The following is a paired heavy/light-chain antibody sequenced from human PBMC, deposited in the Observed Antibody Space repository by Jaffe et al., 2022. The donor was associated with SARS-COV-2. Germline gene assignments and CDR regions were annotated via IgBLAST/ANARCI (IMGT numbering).Heavy chain of an antibody. CDR2: IDSDGSIT. J-gene: IGHJ6*02. CDR1: GFTFSRYW. Sequence: EVQLVESGGGLVQPGGSLRLSCAASGFTFSRYWMHWVRQAPGKGLVWVSRIDSDGSITSHADSVKGRFTISRDNAKNTLYLQMNSLRAEDTGVYYCVRIDDDHYYYGMDVWGQGTPVTVSS. V-gene: IGHV3-74*01. D-gene: IGHD3-16*01. CDR3: VRIDDDHYYYGMDV.
Light chain of an antibody. CDR2: LGS. Sequence: DIVMTQSPLSLSVTPGEPASISCRSSQSLLHSNGDNYVDWYLQKPGQSPQLLIYLGSDRASGVPDRFSGSGSGTAFTLEISRVEAEDVGVYYCMQALQTSFTFGQGTRLEIK. CDR1: QSLLHSNGDNY. J-gene: IGKJ5*01. CDR3: MQALQTSFT. V-gene: IGKV2-28*01.